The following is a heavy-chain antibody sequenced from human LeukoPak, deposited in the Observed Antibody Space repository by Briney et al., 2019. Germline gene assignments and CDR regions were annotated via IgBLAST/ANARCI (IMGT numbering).Heavy chain of an antibody. J-gene: IGHJ4*02. CDR1: GFTFSSYA. CDR2: ISESGGST. V-gene: IGHV3-23*01. D-gene: IGHD5-18*01. CDR3: AKAPRGFSYAPGDY. Sequence: PGGSLRLSCAASGFTFSSYAMNWVRQAPGRGLEWVSAISESGGSTFYADSVKGRFTISRDNSKTTLYLRMNTLRAEDAAVYYCAKAPRGFSYAPGDYWGQGTLVTVSS.